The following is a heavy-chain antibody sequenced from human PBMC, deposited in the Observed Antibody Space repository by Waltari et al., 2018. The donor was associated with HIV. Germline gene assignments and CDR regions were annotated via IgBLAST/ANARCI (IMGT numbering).Heavy chain of an antibody. CDR1: GFTFNNYI. CDR2: ISYDGSDK. Sequence: VQLVESGGGVVQPGRSLRLSCTGSGFTFNNYILHWVRQAPGKGLDWIALISYDGSDKDYADSLRGRFTISRDNSKNTLFLQMDSLRIEDTALYYCAREAVTTNYYFDNWGQGTLVTVSS. CDR3: AREAVTTNYYFDN. D-gene: IGHD1-1*01. J-gene: IGHJ4*02. V-gene: IGHV3-30*04.